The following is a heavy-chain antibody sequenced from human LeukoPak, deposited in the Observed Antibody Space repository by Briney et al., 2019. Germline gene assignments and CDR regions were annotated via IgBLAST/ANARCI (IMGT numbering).Heavy chain of an antibody. CDR1: GNSISSGYY. CDR2: IYHTGTT. Sequence: PSETLSLTCTVSGNSISSGYYWGWIRQPPGKGLEWIGIIYHTGTTYYNSSLKIRVTISVDTSKNQFSLKLNFVTAADTAVYYCARLGNAALAIVGYYYYHLDVWDQGATVTISS. CDR3: ARLGNAALAIVGYYYYHLDV. V-gene: IGHV4-38-2*02. D-gene: IGHD2-2*03. J-gene: IGHJ6*03.